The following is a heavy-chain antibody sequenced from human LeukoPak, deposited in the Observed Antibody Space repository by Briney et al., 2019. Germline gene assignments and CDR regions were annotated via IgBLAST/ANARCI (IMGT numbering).Heavy chain of an antibody. J-gene: IGHJ4*02. CDR3: ARALDRSYYYVYLS. Sequence: ASLKVSCKASGDTFTDFDINCVPQTPGRGLGWMGWMNPNSRNTVYAQKFQGRVTMTRDTSINTARMELTSLTSEDTAVYYCARALDRSYYYVYLSWGQGTVNSVSS. CDR1: GDTFTDFD. CDR2: MNPNSRNT. V-gene: IGHV1-8*01. D-gene: IGHD3-16*01.